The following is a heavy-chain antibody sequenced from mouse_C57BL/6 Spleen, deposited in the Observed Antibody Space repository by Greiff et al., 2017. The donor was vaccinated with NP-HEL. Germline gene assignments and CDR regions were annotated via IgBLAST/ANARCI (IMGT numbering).Heavy chain of an antibody. CDR3: ARGGDGYLYYFDY. CDR1: GYTFTDYN. CDR2: INPNNGGT. Sequence: VQLQQSGPELVKPGASVKMSCKASGYTFTDYNMHCVKQSHGKSLEWIGYINPNNGGTSYNQKFKGKATLTVNKSSSTAYMELRSLTSEDSAVYYCARGGDGYLYYFDYWGQGTTLTVSS. J-gene: IGHJ2*01. V-gene: IGHV1-22*01. D-gene: IGHD2-3*01.